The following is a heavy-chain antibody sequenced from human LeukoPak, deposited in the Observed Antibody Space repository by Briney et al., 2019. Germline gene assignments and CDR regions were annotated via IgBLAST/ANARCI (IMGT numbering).Heavy chain of an antibody. CDR3: VKEASWSGYYITYYFDY. D-gene: IGHD3-3*01. CDR1: GFTFSSCG. J-gene: IGHJ4*02. V-gene: IGHV3-30*02. CDR2: IRYDINTK. Sequence: GGSLRLSCAASGFTFSSCGMHWVRQAPGKGLEWVAFIRYDINTKSYAESVRGRFTISRDNSNNTLYLEMNSLRPEDTAVYYCVKEASWSGYYITYYFDYWGQGTLVTVSS.